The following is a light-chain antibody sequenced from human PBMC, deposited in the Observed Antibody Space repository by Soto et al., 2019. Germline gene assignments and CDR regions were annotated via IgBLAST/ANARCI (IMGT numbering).Light chain of an antibody. Sequence: QTVVTQEPSVSVSPGGTVTLTFGLSSGAVSTNNYPSWYQQTPGQAPRTLIYTTNTRSSGVPDRFSGSILGNKAALTITGAQADDECDYHCVLYMGSGIWVFGGGTKLTVL. V-gene: IGLV8-61*01. CDR1: SGAVSTNNY. CDR3: VLYMGSGIWV. CDR2: TTN. J-gene: IGLJ3*02.